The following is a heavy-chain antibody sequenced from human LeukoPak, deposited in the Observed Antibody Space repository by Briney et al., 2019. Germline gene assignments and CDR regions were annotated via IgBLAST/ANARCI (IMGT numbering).Heavy chain of an antibody. V-gene: IGHV4-59*01. D-gene: IGHD6-13*01. CDR1: GGSISSYY. Sequence: SETLSLTCTVSGGSISSYYWGWIRQPPRKGLEWIGYIYYSGSTNYNPSLKGRVTISVDTSKNRFSLKLSSVTAADTAVYYCARDISRYSNDAFDIWGQGTMVTVSS. CDR2: IYYSGST. J-gene: IGHJ3*02. CDR3: ARDISRYSNDAFDI.